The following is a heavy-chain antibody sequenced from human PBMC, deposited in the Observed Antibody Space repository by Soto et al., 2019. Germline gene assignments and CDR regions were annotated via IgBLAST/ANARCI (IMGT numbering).Heavy chain of an antibody. CDR1: GGSISSYY. CDR2: IYYSGST. D-gene: IGHD6-13*01. CDR3: ASSFTGSSSWYPFDY. V-gene: IGHV4-59*01. Sequence: SETLSLTCTVSGGSISSYYWSWIRQPPGKGLEWIGYIYYSGSTNYNPSLKSRVTISVDTSKNQFSLKLSSVTAADTAVYYCASSFTGSSSWYPFDYCGQGTLVTVSS. J-gene: IGHJ4*02.